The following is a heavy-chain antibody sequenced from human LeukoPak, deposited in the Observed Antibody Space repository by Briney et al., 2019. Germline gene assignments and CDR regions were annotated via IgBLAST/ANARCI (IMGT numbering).Heavy chain of an antibody. CDR2: ISSSSSYI. V-gene: IGHV3-21*01. D-gene: IGHD1-26*01. Sequence: GGSLRLSCAASGFTFSSYSMNWVRQAPGKGLEWVSSISSSSSYIYYADSVKGRFTISRDNAKNSLYLQMNSLRAEDTAVYYCARDSAGGSLALDYWGQGTLVTVSS. J-gene: IGHJ4*02. CDR1: GFTFSSYS. CDR3: ARDSAGGSLALDY.